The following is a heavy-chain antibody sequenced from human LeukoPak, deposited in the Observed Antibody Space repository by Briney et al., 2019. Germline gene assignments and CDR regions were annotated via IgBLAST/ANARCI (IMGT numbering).Heavy chain of an antibody. D-gene: IGHD1-14*01. CDR3: ARTQPYYYYYGMDV. J-gene: IGHJ6*02. CDR1: GYTFTSYA. CDR2: INAGNGNT. Sequence: ASVKVSCKASGYTFTSYAMHWVRQAPGQSLEWMGWINAGNGNTKYSQKFQGRVTITRDTSASTAYMELSSLRSEDTAVYYCARTQPYYYYYGMDVWGQGTTVTVSS. V-gene: IGHV1-3*01.